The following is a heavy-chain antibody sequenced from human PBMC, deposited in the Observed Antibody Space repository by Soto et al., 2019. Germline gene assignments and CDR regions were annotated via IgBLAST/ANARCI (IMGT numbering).Heavy chain of an antibody. Sequence: PSETLSLTCAVSGGSISSGGYSWSWIRQPPGKGLEWIGYIYHSGSTYYNPSLKSRVTISVDRSKNQFSLKLSSVTAADTAVYYCASSPIIADGTPPWYFDYWGQGTLVTVSS. V-gene: IGHV4-30-2*02. CDR2: IYHSGST. CDR1: GGSISSGGYS. CDR3: ASSPIIADGTPPWYFDY. D-gene: IGHD6-13*01. J-gene: IGHJ4*02.